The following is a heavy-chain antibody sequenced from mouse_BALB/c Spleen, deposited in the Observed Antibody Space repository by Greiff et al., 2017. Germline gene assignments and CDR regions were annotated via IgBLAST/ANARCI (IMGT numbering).Heavy chain of an antibody. V-gene: IGHV8-12*01. Sequence: QVTLKVSGPGILQPSQTLSLTCSFSGFSLSTSGMGVSWIRQPTGLGLEWQAHIYWDDAKFNNPSLKSRLTISKDTSRIQVFLKITSWDTADTATYYCARMGAYWDYGGQGTTLTVSS. CDR1: GFSLSTSGMG. CDR3: ARMGAYWDY. CDR2: IYWDDAK. D-gene: IGHD1-1*01. J-gene: IGHJ2*01.